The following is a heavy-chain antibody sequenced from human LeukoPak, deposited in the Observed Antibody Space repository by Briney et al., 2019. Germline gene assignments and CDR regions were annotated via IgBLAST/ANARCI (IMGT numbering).Heavy chain of an antibody. CDR2: IKQDGSET. V-gene: IGHV3-7*01. CDR3: ARVAKVAMIVVVITDYYFDY. J-gene: IGHJ4*02. Sequence: PGGSLRLSCEASGFTFSAYAMNWVRQAPGKGLEWVANIKQDGSETYYVDSVKGRFTISRDNAKHSLYLQMNGLRAEDTAVYYCARVAKVAMIVVVITDYYFDYWGQATLVTVSS. D-gene: IGHD3-22*01. CDR1: GFTFSAYA.